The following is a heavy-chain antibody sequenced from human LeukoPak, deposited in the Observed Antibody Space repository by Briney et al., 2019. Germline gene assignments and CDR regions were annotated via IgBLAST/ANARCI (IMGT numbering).Heavy chain of an antibody. D-gene: IGHD6-19*01. J-gene: IGHJ4*02. CDR1: GFTFSSYA. CDR3: ARDRYSSGWFDY. Sequence: GGSLRLSCAASGFTFSSYAMSWIRQAPGKGLEWVSVISGSGSSTYYADSVKGRFTISRDNSKNTLYLQMNSLRAEDTAVYYCARDRYSSGWFDYWGQGTLVTVSS. V-gene: IGHV3-23*01. CDR2: ISGSGSST.